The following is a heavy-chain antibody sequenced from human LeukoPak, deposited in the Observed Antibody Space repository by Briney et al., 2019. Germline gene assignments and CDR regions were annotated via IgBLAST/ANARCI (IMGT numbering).Heavy chain of an antibody. CDR1: RYTFTAYY. J-gene: IGHJ6*03. D-gene: IGHD6-6*01. CDR3: VREGSSSSSDYYYYYMDV. V-gene: IGHV1-2*02. Sequence: GASVKVSCKASRYTFTAYYMHWVRQAPGQGLEWMGWINPNSGGTNYAQKFQGRVTMTRDTSINTAYMELSRLRSDDTAVYYCVREGSSSSSDYYYYYMDVWGKGTTVTVSS. CDR2: INPNSGGT.